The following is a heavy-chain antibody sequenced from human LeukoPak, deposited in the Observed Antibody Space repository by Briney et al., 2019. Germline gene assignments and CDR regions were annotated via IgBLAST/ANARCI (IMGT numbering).Heavy chain of an antibody. D-gene: IGHD3-22*01. CDR2: IYTSGST. V-gene: IGHV4-4*07. Sequence: SETLSLTCTVSGGSISSYYWSWIRQPAGKGLEWIGRIYTSGSTNYNPSLKSRVTMSVDTSKNQFSLKLSSVTAADTAVYYCARESPDYYHSSGYPDYWGQGTLVTVSS. CDR1: GGSISSYY. CDR3: ARESPDYYHSSGYPDY. J-gene: IGHJ4*02.